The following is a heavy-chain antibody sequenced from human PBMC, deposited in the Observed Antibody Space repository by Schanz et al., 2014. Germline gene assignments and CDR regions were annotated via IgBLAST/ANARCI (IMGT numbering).Heavy chain of an antibody. D-gene: IGHD3-9*01. CDR2: ISGSGAST. CDR1: GFTFNSYA. CDR3: ARDSGPYYDKSMDV. V-gene: IGHV3-21*01. J-gene: IGHJ6*02. Sequence: EVHLVESGGGLVKRGGSLRLSCAASGFTFNSYAMTWVRQAPGKGLEWVSGISGSGASTYYADSVKGRFTISRDNAKNSLYLQMNSLRAEDTALYYCARDSGPYYDKSMDVWGQGTTVAVSS.